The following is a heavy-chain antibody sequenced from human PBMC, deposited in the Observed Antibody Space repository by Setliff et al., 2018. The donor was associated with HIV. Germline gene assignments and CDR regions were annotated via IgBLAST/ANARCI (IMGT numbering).Heavy chain of an antibody. CDR2: ITGGGGNQ. V-gene: IGHV3-23*01. CDR1: GFTFSNYA. J-gene: IGHJ4*02. D-gene: IGHD6-19*01. Sequence: GGSLRLSCAASGFTFSNYAMSWVRQAPGKGLEWVSAITGGGGNQYYADSVKGRFTISRVNSKNTLYLQLNSLRVEDTAVYFCAKRISGWYSDCWGQGTLVTVSS. CDR3: AKRISGWYSDC.